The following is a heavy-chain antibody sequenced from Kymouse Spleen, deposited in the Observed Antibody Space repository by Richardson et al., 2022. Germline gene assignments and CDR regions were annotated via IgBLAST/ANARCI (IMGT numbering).Heavy chain of an antibody. Sequence: QVQLVQSGAEVKKPGASVKVSCKASGYTFTSYAMHWVRQAPGQRLEWMGWINAGNGNTKYSQKFQGRVTITRDTSASTAYMELSSLRSEDTAVYYCARAPSYFDWLLFDYWGQGTLVTVSS. D-gene: IGHD3-9*01. V-gene: IGHV1-3*01. J-gene: IGHJ4*02. CDR1: GYTFTSYA. CDR3: ARAPSYFDWLLFDY. CDR2: INAGNGNT.